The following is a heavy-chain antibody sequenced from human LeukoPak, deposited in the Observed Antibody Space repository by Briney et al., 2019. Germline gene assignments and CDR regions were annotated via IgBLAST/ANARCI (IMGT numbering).Heavy chain of an antibody. CDR2: IYYSGST. CDR1: GGSISSYY. D-gene: IGHD3-9*01. J-gene: IGHJ6*02. Sequence: SETLSLTCTVSGGSISSYYWSWIRQPPGKGLEWIGYIYYSGSTKYNPSLKSRVTMSVDTSKNQFSLKLSSVTAADTAVYYCARDPTYYDILTGHRLYYYGMDVWGQGTTVTVSS. CDR3: ARDPTYYDILTGHRLYYYGMDV. V-gene: IGHV4-59*12.